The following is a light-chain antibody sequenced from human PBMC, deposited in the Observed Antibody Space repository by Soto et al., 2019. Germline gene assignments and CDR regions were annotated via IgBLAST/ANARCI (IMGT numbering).Light chain of an antibody. CDR3: QQYDSIPPWT. V-gene: IGKV3-20*01. Sequence: EIVLPQSPGIMYLSPGESSTLSCRARQTVGRSYLAWYQQKPGQAPRLLIFGTSTRATGIPDRFTGGGSGTDFTLTISRLDPEDYAVYFCQQYDSIPPWTVGQGTKVDIK. J-gene: IGKJ1*01. CDR2: GTS. CDR1: QTVGRSY.